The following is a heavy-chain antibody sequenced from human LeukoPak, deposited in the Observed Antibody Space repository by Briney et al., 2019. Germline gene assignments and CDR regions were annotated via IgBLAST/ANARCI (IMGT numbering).Heavy chain of an antibody. D-gene: IGHD3-10*02. V-gene: IGHV3-43D*03. CDR1: GFTFDDYA. CDR3: AKDPVRGVMSAGYFDY. Sequence: PGGSLRLSCAASGFTFDDYAMHWVRQAPGKGLEWVSLISWDGGSTYYADSVKGRFTISRDNSKNSLYLQMNSLRAEDTALYYCAKDPVRGVMSAGYFDYWGQGTLVTVSS. CDR2: ISWDGGST. J-gene: IGHJ4*02.